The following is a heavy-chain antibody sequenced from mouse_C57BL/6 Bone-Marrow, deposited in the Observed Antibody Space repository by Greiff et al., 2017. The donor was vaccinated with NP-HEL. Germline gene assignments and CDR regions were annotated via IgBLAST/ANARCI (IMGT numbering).Heavy chain of an antibody. CDR2: IWSGGST. J-gene: IGHJ4*01. D-gene: IGHD2-2*01. CDR3: ASRSTMVTTRDMDY. CDR1: GFSLTSYG. V-gene: IGHV2-2*01. Sequence: VKLQESGPGLVQPSQSLSITCTVSGFSLTSYGVHWVRQSPGKGLEWLGVIWSGGSTDYNAAFISRLSISKDNSKSQVFFKMNSLQADDTAIYYCASRSTMVTTRDMDYWGQGTSVTVSS.